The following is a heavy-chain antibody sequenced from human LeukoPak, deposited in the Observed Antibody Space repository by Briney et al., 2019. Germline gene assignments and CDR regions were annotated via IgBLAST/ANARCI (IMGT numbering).Heavy chain of an antibody. D-gene: IGHD3-22*01. V-gene: IGHV1-46*01. CDR2: INPSCGST. CDR3: ARGPAMDEEYYYDSSGYYYVFGFDY. Sequence: GASVKVSCKASGHTFTSYYMHWVRQAPGQGLEWMGIINPSCGSTSYAQKFQGRVTMTRDTSTSTVYMELSSLRSEDTAVYYCARGPAMDEEYYYDSSGYYYVFGFDYWGQGTLVTVSS. J-gene: IGHJ4*02. CDR1: GHTFTSYY.